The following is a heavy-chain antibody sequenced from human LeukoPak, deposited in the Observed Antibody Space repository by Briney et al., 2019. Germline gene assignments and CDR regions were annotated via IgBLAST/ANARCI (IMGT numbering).Heavy chain of an antibody. CDR3: ARSLGYCSAGSCFPFDY. CDR2: IKQDGSDK. D-gene: IGHD2-15*01. Sequence: GGSLRLSCAASEFSISTYWMSWVRQAPGKGLEWVANIKQDGSDKYYVDSVKGRFTISRDNAKNSLYLQMNSLRAEDTAVYYCARSLGYCSAGSCFPFDYWGQGTLVTVSS. J-gene: IGHJ4*02. CDR1: EFSISTYW. V-gene: IGHV3-7*05.